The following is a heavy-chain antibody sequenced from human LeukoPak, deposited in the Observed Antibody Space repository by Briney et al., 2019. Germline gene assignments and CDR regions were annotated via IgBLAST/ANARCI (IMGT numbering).Heavy chain of an antibody. CDR3: ARDAGGTWFDP. CDR1: GGSISTFS. CDR2: VNSNGGT. J-gene: IGHJ5*02. Sequence: SETLSLTCTVSGGSISTFSWNWIRQPPGQRLEWISYVNSNGGTYNNSSLKSRVTVSLDMSKNQFSLKLSSATAADTAVYYCARDAGGTWFDPWGQGILVTVSS. V-gene: IGHV4-59*01.